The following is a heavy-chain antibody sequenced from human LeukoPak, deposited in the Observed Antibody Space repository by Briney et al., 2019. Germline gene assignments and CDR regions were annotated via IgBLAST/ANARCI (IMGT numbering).Heavy chain of an antibody. J-gene: IGHJ4*02. V-gene: IGHV4-61*08. CDR2: IFYNGKT. Sequence: SETLSLTCSLSGASFRSGGQYWGWIRQTPGKGLEWIGDIFYNGKTNYNPSLKSRVTISLDTSRSQFSLRLSSVTAADTGVYYCARIFDIWGRGTLVTVSS. CDR1: GASFRSGGQY. CDR3: ARIFDI.